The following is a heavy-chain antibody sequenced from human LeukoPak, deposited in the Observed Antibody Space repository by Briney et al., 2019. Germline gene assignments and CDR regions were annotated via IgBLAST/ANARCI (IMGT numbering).Heavy chain of an antibody. CDR1: GFPFSSHG. Sequence: GGSLRLSCAGSGFPFSSHGMNWVRQAPGKGLEWVSGISPGGGPTYYADSVKGRFTVSRDDSKNTLYLQMKNLRAEGTAVYYCAKDGAWLRFDDWGQGILVTVSS. D-gene: IGHD5-12*01. J-gene: IGHJ4*02. V-gene: IGHV3-23*01. CDR3: AKDGAWLRFDD. CDR2: ISPGGGPT.